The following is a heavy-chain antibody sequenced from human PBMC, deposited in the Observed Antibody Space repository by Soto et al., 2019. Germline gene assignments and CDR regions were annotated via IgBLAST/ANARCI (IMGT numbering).Heavy chain of an antibody. V-gene: IGHV5-10-1*01. J-gene: IGHJ6*02. Sequence: LGESLKISCKGSGYSFTSYWISWVRLMPGKCLEWMGRIDPSDSYTNYSPSFQGHVTISADKSISTAYLQWSSLKASDTAMYYCAAGGYCSGGSCYSTVYYYGMDVWGQGTTVTVSS. CDR1: GYSFTSYW. D-gene: IGHD2-15*01. CDR3: AAGGYCSGGSCYSTVYYYGMDV. CDR2: IDPSDSYT.